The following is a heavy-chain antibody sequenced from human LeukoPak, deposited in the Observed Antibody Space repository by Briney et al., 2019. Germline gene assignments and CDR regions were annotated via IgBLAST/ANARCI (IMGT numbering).Heavy chain of an antibody. D-gene: IGHD3-22*01. CDR1: GGTFSSYA. Sequence: SVKVSCKASGGTFSSYAISWVRQAPGQGLEWMGRIIPIFGTANYAQKFQGRVTITTDESTSTAYMELSSLRSEDTAVHYCAREFSRRTYYYDSSGYLGYWGQGTLVTVSS. CDR2: IIPIFGTA. CDR3: AREFSRRTYYYDSSGYLGY. J-gene: IGHJ4*02. V-gene: IGHV1-69*05.